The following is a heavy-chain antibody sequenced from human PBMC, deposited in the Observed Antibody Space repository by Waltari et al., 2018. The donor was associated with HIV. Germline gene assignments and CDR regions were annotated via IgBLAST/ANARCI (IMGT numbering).Heavy chain of an antibody. Sequence: QVQLVQSGAEGKKPGASVKVSCKASGYTFTSYDINWVRQATGQGLEWMGWMNPNSGNTGYAQKFQGRVTMTRNTSISTAYMELSSLRSEDTAVYYCARLGYCSSTSCYYYYYYGMDVWGQGTTVTVSS. D-gene: IGHD2-2*01. V-gene: IGHV1-8*01. CDR3: ARLGYCSSTSCYYYYYYGMDV. J-gene: IGHJ6*02. CDR2: MNPNSGNT. CDR1: GYTFTSYD.